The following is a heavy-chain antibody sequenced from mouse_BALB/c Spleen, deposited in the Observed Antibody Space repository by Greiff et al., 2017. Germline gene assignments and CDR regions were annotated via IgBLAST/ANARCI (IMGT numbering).Heavy chain of an antibody. J-gene: IGHJ4*01. Sequence: VQLKESGGGLVQPGGSLKLSCAASGFTFSSYTMSWVRQTPEKRLEWVAYISNGGGSTYYPDTVKGRFTISRDNAKNTLYLQMSSLKSEDTAMYYCARHPVITTRGDYYAMDYWGQGTSVTVSS. D-gene: IGHD2-4*01. CDR3: ARHPVITTRGDYYAMDY. CDR2: ISNGGGST. CDR1: GFTFSSYT. V-gene: IGHV5-12-2*01.